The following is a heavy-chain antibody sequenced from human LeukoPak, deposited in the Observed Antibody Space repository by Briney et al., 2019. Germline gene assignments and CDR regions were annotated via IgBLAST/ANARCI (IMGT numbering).Heavy chain of an antibody. D-gene: IGHD4-17*01. CDR1: GGSISSPGYY. CDR3: ARHVGGDLWHFDY. CDR2: IFYSGST. V-gene: IGHV4-39*01. J-gene: IGHJ4*02. Sequence: NPSQTLSLTCTVSGGSISSPGYYWGWIRQAPGKGLEWIGSIFYSGSTYYNPSLKSRVTISVDTSKNQLSLKLNSETAADTAVYYCARHVGGDLWHFDYWGQGTLVTVSS.